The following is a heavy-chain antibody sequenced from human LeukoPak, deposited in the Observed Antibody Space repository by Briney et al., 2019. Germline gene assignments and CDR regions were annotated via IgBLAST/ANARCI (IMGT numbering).Heavy chain of an antibody. D-gene: IGHD3-9*01. V-gene: IGHV3-30*18. Sequence: PGGSLILSCAASGFTFSSYGMHWVRQAPGKGLEWVAVISYDGSNKYYGDSVKGRFTISRDNSKNTLYLQMNSLRAEDTAVYFCAKDGPMGVLTGYLPENWGQGTLVTVSS. CDR1: GFTFSSYG. CDR2: ISYDGSNK. J-gene: IGHJ4*02. CDR3: AKDGPMGVLTGYLPEN.